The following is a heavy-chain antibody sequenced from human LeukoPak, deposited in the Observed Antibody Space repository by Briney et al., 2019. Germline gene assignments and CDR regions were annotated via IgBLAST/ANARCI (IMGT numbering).Heavy chain of an antibody. J-gene: IGHJ1*01. CDR2: ISSSSDYI. Sequence: GGSLRLSCAASGFTFSSYSMNWVRQAPGKGLEWVSFISSSSDYIYYADSVKGRFTISRDKAKNTLFLHLNSLRGEDTAVYYCTRNSGWYGLSWGQGTLVTVSS. CDR3: TRNSGWYGLS. CDR1: GFTFSSYS. V-gene: IGHV3-21*04. D-gene: IGHD6-19*01.